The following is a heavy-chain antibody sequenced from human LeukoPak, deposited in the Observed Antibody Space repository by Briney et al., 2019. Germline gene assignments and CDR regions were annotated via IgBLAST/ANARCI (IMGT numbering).Heavy chain of an antibody. J-gene: IGHJ4*02. CDR1: GGSISSYY. D-gene: IGHD3-10*01. Sequence: SETLSLTCTVSGGSISSYYWSWIRQPPGKGLEWIGYIYYSGSTNYNPSLKSRVTISVDTSKKQFSLKLSSVTAADTAVYYCARHWLDSGTPDRFDYWGQGTPVTVSS. V-gene: IGHV4-59*08. CDR2: IYYSGST. CDR3: ARHWLDSGTPDRFDY.